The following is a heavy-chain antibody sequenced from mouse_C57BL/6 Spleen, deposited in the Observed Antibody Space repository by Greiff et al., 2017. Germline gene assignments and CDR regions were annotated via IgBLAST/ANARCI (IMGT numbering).Heavy chain of an antibody. Sequence: EVKLMESEGGLVQPGSSLKLSCTASGFTFSDYYMAWVRQVPEKGLEWVANINYDGSSTYYLDSLKSRFIISRDNAKNILYLQMSSLKSEDTATYYCAKPIYDGYTWYFDVWGTGTTVTVSS. CDR3: AKPIYDGYTWYFDV. J-gene: IGHJ1*03. V-gene: IGHV5-16*01. CDR2: INYDGSST. CDR1: GFTFSDYY. D-gene: IGHD2-3*01.